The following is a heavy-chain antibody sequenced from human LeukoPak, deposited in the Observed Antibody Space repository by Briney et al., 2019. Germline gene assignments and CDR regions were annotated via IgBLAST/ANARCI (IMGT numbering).Heavy chain of an antibody. CDR1: GGSISSYY. D-gene: IGHD3-3*01. V-gene: IGHV4-59*01. J-gene: IGHJ6*03. CDR3: ARAYDDDYYYYMDV. CDR2: IYYSGST. Sequence: PSETLSLTCTVSGGSISSYYWSWIRQPPGKGLEWIGYIYYSGSTNYNPSLKSRVTISVDTSKNQFSLKLTSVTAADTAVYYCARAYDDDYYYYMDVWGKGTTVTVSS.